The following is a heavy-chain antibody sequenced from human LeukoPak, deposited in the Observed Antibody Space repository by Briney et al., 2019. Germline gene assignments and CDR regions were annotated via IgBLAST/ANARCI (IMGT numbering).Heavy chain of an antibody. V-gene: IGHV4-39*07. J-gene: IGHJ6*03. CDR2: IYYSGST. CDR3: ARTQLEPHYYYYYYMDV. CDR1: GGSVSSSSYY. D-gene: IGHD1-1*01. Sequence: SETLSLTCTVSGGSVSSSSYYWGWIRQPPGNGLEWIGSIYYSGSTYYNPSLKSRVTISVDTSKNQFSLKLTSVTAADTAVYYCARTQLEPHYYYYYYMDVWGRGTTVTVSS.